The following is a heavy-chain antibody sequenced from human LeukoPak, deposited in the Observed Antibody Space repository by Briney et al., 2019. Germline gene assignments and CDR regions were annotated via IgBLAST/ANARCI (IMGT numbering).Heavy chain of an antibody. V-gene: IGHV3-7*01. CDR1: GFTFSNYW. CDR3: ARNPNHCGGDCRVDY. J-gene: IGHJ4*02. D-gene: IGHD2-21*02. CDR2: IKPDGSEK. Sequence: PGGSLRLSCAASGFTFSNYWMTWVRQVPGKGLEWVANIKPDGSEKDYVDSVKGRFTISRDNAKNSLYLQMNSLRAEDTAVYYCARNPNHCGGDCRVDYWGQGTLVTVSS.